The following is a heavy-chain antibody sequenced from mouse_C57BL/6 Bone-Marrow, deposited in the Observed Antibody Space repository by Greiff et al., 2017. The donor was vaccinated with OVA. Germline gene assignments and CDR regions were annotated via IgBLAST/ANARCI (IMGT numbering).Heavy chain of an antibody. Sequence: QVTLKESGPGILQPSQTLSLTCSFSGFSLSTFGMGVGWIRQPSGKGLEWLAHIWWDDDTYYNPALKSRLTIPKDTAKNQVFLKIANVDTADTATYYCARKSAIYDGYYDYFDYWGKGTTLTVSS. V-gene: IGHV8-8*01. J-gene: IGHJ2*01. CDR2: IWWDDDT. CDR3: ARKSAIYDGYYDYFDY. CDR1: GFSLSTFGMG. D-gene: IGHD2-3*01.